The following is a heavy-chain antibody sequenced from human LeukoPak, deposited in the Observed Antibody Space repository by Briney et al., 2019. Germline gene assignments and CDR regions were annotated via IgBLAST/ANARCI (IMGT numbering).Heavy chain of an antibody. V-gene: IGHV3-64*04. CDR2: ISSNGGST. D-gene: IGHD1-14*01. J-gene: IGHJ4*02. CDR3: AKEYSVRNQFDH. CDR1: GFTFSSYA. Sequence: GGSLRLSCSASGFTFSSYAMHWVRQAPGKGLEYVSAISSNGGSTYYADSVKGRFTISRDNSKNTLYLQMNSLRAEDTAVYYCAKEYSVRNQFDHWGQGTLVAVSS.